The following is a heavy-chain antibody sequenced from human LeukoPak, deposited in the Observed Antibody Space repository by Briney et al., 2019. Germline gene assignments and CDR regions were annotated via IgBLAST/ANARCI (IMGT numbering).Heavy chain of an antibody. J-gene: IGHJ4*02. CDR2: IDPEDGET. CDR1: GYTSTDYY. Sequence: ASVKISCKVSGYTSTDYYVHWVQQAPGKGLEWMGLIDPEDGETIYAEEFQGRVSITADTSTDTAYMELSSLRFDDMAVYYCATGHITGGTGFDYWGQGTLVTVSS. D-gene: IGHD1-20*01. CDR3: ATGHITGGTGFDY. V-gene: IGHV1-69-2*01.